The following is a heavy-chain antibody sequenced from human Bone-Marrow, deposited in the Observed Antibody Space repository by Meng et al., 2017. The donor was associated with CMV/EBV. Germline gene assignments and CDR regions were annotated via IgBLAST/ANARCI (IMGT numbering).Heavy chain of an antibody. V-gene: IGHV3-33*01. Sequence: GGSLRLSCAASGFTFSSYGMHWVRQAPGKGLEWVAVIWYDGSNKYYADSVKGRFTISRDNSKNTLYLQMNSLRAEDTAVYYCATGVRIVRMAADETVGDDYWGQGTLVTVSS. CDR1: GFTFSSYG. CDR2: IWYDGSNK. CDR3: ATGVRIVRMAADETVGDDY. J-gene: IGHJ4*02. D-gene: IGHD6-13*01.